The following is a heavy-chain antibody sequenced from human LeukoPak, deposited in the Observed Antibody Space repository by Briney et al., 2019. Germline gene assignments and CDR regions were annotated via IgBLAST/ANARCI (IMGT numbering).Heavy chain of an antibody. J-gene: IGHJ4*02. CDR1: GFTFNNVW. D-gene: IGHD3-22*01. CDR3: MLGSGSYDSSDFDY. V-gene: IGHV3-15*07. CDR2: IKSKTNGGTT. Sequence: GGSLRLSCAASGFTFNNVWMNWGRQAPGKGLEWVGRIKSKTNGGTTEYAAPVKGRFTILRDDSKNTLYLQMDSLKTEDTAVYYCMLGSGSYDSSDFDYWGQGTLVTVSS.